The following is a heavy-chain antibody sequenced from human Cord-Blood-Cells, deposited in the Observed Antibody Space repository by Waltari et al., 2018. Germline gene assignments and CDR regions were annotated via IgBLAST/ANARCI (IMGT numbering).Heavy chain of an antibody. CDR3: ARIVAAAGTSMPGPCDY. Sequence: STSGMCVSWIRQPPGKALEWLALIDWDDDKYYSTSLKTRLTISKDTSKNQVVLTMTNMDPVDTATYYCARIVAAAGTSMPGPCDYWGQGTLVTVSS. D-gene: IGHD6-13*01. CDR1: STSGMC. V-gene: IGHV2-70*01. J-gene: IGHJ4*02. CDR2: IDWDDDK.